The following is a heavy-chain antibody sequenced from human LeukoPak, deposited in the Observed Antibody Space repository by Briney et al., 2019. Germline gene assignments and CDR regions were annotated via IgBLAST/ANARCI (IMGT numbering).Heavy chain of an antibody. J-gene: IGHJ4*02. CDR2: ITANGRST. Sequence: GGSLRLSCAASGFTFSSFAMNWVRQAPGMGLEWVAVITANGRSTSYADSVKGRFTISRDNSKNTLYLQMNNLRAEDTALYYCAREPAGYVDYWGQGILVTVSS. V-gene: IGHV3-23*01. CDR1: GFTFSSFA. CDR3: AREPAGYVDY. D-gene: IGHD6-13*01.